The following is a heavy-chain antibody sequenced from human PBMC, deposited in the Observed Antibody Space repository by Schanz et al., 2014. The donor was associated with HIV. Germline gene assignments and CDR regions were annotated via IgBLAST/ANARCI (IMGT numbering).Heavy chain of an antibody. CDR1: GYTFTDYF. V-gene: IGHV1-2*02. J-gene: IGHJ4*02. Sequence: QVQLVQSGAEVKKPGSSVTVSCKASGYTFTDYFVHWGRQAPGQGLEWMGWINPSSGGTNYAQKFQGRVTMTRDTSISTAYMELRRLRSDDTAVYYCARDQNVISMVRGVMGGVDYWGQGTLVTVSS. CDR2: INPSSGGT. D-gene: IGHD3-10*01. CDR3: ARDQNVISMVRGVMGGVDY.